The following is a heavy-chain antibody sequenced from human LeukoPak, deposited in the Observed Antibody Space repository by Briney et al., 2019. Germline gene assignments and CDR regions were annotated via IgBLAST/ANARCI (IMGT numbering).Heavy chain of an antibody. CDR3: ARGLVGATPDY. V-gene: IGHV1-46*01. CDR2: INPSGGST. Sequence: GASVKVSCKASGYTFTSYYMHWVRQAPGQGLEWMGIINPSGGSTSYAQKFQGRVTMTRDMSTSTVYMELSSLRSEDTAVYYYARGLVGATPDYWGQGTLVTVSS. CDR1: GYTFTSYY. J-gene: IGHJ4*02. D-gene: IGHD1-26*01.